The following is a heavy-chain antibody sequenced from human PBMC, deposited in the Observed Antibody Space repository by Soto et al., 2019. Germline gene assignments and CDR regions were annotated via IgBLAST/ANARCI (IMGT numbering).Heavy chain of an antibody. CDR1: GGSISSYY. Sequence: SETLSLTCTVSGGSISSYYWSWIRQPPGKGLEWIGYIYYSGSTNYNPSLKSRVTISVDTSKNQFSLKLSSVTAADTAVYYCARGVVRGVIITEWNSFAPWGQGTLVTVSS. CDR2: IYYSGST. V-gene: IGHV4-59*01. CDR3: ARGVVRGVIITEWNSFAP. J-gene: IGHJ5*02. D-gene: IGHD3-10*01.